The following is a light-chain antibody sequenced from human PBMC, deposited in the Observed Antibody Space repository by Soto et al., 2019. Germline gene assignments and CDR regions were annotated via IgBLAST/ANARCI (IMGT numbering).Light chain of an antibody. J-gene: IGLJ1*01. CDR1: SSDVEVYNY. V-gene: IGLV2-14*01. Sequence: QSALAQPASVSGSPGQSITISCTGTSSDVEVYNYVSWYQQHSGKASKLMIYKISNRPSEVSNRFYGSKSGNTASVTISGLQAEDESVYYCSSYTSSSTRVFGTGTNVTVL. CDR2: KIS. CDR3: SSYTSSSTRV.